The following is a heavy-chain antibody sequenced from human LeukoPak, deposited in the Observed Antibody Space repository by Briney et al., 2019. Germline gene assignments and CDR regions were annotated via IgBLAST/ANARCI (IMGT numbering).Heavy chain of an antibody. Sequence: SETLSLTCAVYGGSFSGYYWSWIRQPPGKGLEWIGEINHSGSTNYNPSLKSRVTVSVDTSKNQSSLKLSSVTAADTAVYYCARGVYYYGSGSYYYWGQGTLVTVSS. CDR2: INHSGST. CDR1: GGSFSGYY. D-gene: IGHD3-10*01. CDR3: ARGVYYYGSGSYYY. J-gene: IGHJ4*02. V-gene: IGHV4-34*01.